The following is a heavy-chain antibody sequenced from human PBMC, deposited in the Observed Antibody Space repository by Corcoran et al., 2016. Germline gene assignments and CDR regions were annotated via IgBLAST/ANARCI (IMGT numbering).Heavy chain of an antibody. CDR3: ARVIYYGSGSYKRFDP. D-gene: IGHD3-10*01. J-gene: IGHJ5*02. CDR2: IIPIFGTA. CDR1: GGTFSSYA. Sequence: QVQLVQSGAEVKKPGSSVKVSCKASGGTFSSYAISWVRQAPGQGLEWMGGIIPIFGTANYAQKFQGRVTITADESTSTAYMELSSLRSEDTAVYYWARVIYYGSGSYKRFDPWGQGTLVTVSS. V-gene: IGHV1-69*01.